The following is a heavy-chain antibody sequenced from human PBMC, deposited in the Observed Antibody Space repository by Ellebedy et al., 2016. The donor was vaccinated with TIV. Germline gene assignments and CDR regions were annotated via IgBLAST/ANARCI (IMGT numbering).Heavy chain of an antibody. V-gene: IGHV3-53*01. CDR1: GSNVSINY. J-gene: IGHJ4*02. Sequence: GESLKISCAASGSNVSINYMTWVRQPPGKGLEWVSVIYSGGRTFYSDSVKGRFTISRDNSTNTVYLQMNNLRPTDTAVYYWALGYYPDYWGQGTLVAVSS. D-gene: IGHD2-15*01. CDR3: ALGYYPDY. CDR2: IYSGGRT.